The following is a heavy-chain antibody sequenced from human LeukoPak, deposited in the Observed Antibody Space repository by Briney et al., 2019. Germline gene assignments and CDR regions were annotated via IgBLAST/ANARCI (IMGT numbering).Heavy chain of an antibody. Sequence: QSGGSLRLSCAASGFTFSDYAMSWVRQAPGKGLEWVSTISSSGISTYYADYVKGRFTISRDNSRNTLYLQMNSLRAEDTAVYYCAKDMIRDTYYDFKFDYWGQGTLVTVSS. CDR3: AKDMIRDTYYDFKFDY. J-gene: IGHJ4*02. V-gene: IGHV3-23*01. D-gene: IGHD3-3*01. CDR2: ISSSGIST. CDR1: GFTFSDYA.